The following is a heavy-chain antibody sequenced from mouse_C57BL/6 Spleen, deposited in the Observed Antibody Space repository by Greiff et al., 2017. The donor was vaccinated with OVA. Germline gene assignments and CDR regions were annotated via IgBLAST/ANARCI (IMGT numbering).Heavy chain of an antibody. D-gene: IGHD4-1*01. J-gene: IGHJ3*01. CDR2: IDPSDSET. CDR1: GYTFTSYW. CDR3: AREGELGAWFAY. V-gene: IGHV1-52*01. Sequence: VKLQQPGAELVRPGSSVKLSCKASGYTFTSYWMHWVKQRPIQGLEWIGNIDPSDSETHYNQKFKDKATLTVDKSSSTAYMQLSSLTSEDSAVYYCAREGELGAWFAYWGQGTLVTVSA.